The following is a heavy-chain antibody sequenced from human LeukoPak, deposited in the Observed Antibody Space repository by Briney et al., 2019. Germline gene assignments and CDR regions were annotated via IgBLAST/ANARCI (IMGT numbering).Heavy chain of an antibody. CDR1: GFTFSSNY. CDR3: ARGDYYDYVWGSYRNFPFDY. V-gene: IGHV3-21*01. CDR2: ISSSSSYI. Sequence: PGGSLRLSCAASGFTFSSNYMSWVRQAPGQGLEWVSSISSSSSYIYYADSVKGRFTISRDNAKNSLYLQMNSLRAEDTAVYYCARGDYYDYVWGSYRNFPFDYWGQGTLVTVS. D-gene: IGHD3-16*02. J-gene: IGHJ4*02.